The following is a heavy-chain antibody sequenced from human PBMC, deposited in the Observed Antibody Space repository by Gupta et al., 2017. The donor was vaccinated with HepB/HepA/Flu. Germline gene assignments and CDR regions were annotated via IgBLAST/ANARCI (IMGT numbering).Heavy chain of an antibody. CDR3: ARGGPTDAFDI. J-gene: IGHJ3*02. Sequence: EVQLVESGGGLVQPGGSLRLSCAASGFTVSSNYMSWVRQAPGKGLEWVSAIYSGGSTSYADSVKGRFTISRDNSKNTLYLQMNSLRAEDTAVYYCARGGPTDAFDIWGQGTMVTVSS. CDR2: IYSGGST. CDR1: GFTVSSNY. V-gene: IGHV3-66*01.